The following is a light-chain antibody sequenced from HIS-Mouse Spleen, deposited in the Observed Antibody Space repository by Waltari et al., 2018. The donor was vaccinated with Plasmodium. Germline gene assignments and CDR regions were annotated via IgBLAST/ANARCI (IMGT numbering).Light chain of an antibody. CDR2: EDK. CDR1: ALLTKY. Sequence: SYELTQPPPCSVSPGQTPRITCSGDALLTKYSYWYQQKSGQAPVLVIYEDKKRPTGITERFAGASSGAMATVTISGGQVEGEADYYCYSTHGSGNHRVFGGRTKMTGL. V-gene: IGLV3-10*01. J-gene: IGLJ3*02. CDR3: YSTHGSGNHRV.